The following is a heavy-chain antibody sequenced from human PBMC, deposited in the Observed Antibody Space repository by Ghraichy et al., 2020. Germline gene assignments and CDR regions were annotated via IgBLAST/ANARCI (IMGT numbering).Heavy chain of an antibody. CDR2: ISSSSSYI. V-gene: IGHV3-21*01. D-gene: IGHD1-7*01. CDR1: GFTFSSYT. Sequence: GESLNISCAASGFTFSSYTMNWVRQAPGKGLEWVSSISSSSSYIYYADSVKGRFTVSRDNANNSLYLQMNSLRAEDTAVYYCATPIRPYNWNYRDYWGQGTLVTVSS. CDR3: ATPIRPYNWNYRDY. J-gene: IGHJ4*02.